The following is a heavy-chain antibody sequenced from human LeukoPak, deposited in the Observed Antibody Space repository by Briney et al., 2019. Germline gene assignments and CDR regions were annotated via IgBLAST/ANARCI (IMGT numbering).Heavy chain of an antibody. D-gene: IGHD4-17*01. CDR1: GYTFTSYD. CDR2: MNPNSGNT. V-gene: IGHV1-8*01. Sequence: ASVKVSCKASGYTFTSYDINWVRQATGQGLEWMGWMNPNSGNTGYAQKFQGRVTMTRNTSISTAYMELSSLRSEDTAVYYCARGVFYGDCVGDYYYMDVWGKGTTVTVSS. CDR3: ARGVFYGDCVGDYYYMDV. J-gene: IGHJ6*03.